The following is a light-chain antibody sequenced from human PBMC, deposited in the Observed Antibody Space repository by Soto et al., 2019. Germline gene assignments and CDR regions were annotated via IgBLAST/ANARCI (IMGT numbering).Light chain of an antibody. Sequence: QSALTQPRSVSGSPGQSVTISCTGTSSDVGGYNYVSWYQQLPGKAPRLMIYDVSERPSGVPDRFSGSKSGNTASLTISGLQAEDEADYYCCSYAGTYTFYVFGTGTKLTVL. V-gene: IGLV2-11*01. J-gene: IGLJ1*01. CDR1: SSDVGGYNY. CDR2: DVS. CDR3: CSYAGTYTFYV.